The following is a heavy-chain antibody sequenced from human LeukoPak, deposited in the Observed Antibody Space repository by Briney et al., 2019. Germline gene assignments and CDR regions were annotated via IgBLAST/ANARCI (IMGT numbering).Heavy chain of an antibody. CDR1: GGSFSGYY. J-gene: IGHJ4*02. CDR3: VRDGYNSVDY. Sequence: SETLSLTCAVYGGSFSGYYWSWIRQPPGKGLEWIGEINHSGSTNYNPSLKSRVTISVATSKNQFSLKLSSVTAADTAVYYCVRDGYNSVDYWGQGTLVTVSS. CDR2: INHSGST. V-gene: IGHV4-34*01. D-gene: IGHD5-24*01.